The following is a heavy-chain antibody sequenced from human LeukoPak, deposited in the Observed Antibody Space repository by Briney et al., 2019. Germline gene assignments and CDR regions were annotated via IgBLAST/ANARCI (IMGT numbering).Heavy chain of an antibody. Sequence: SETLSLTCTVSGGSISSSSYYWGWIRQPPGKGLEWIGSIYYSGSTYYNPPLKSRVTISVDTSKNQFSLKLSSVTAADTAVYYCARQGVVRGLYYYYGMDVWGQGTTVTVSS. CDR1: GGSISSSSYY. D-gene: IGHD3-3*01. CDR2: IYYSGST. J-gene: IGHJ6*02. CDR3: ARQGVVRGLYYYYGMDV. V-gene: IGHV4-39*01.